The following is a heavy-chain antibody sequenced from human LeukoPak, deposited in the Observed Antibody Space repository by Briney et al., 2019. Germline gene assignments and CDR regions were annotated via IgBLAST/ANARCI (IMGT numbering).Heavy chain of an antibody. D-gene: IGHD3-22*01. V-gene: IGHV4-30-4*01. J-gene: IGHJ6*03. Sequence: PSQTLSLTCTVSGGSISSGDYYWSWIRQPPGKGLEWIGYIYYSGSTYYNPSLKSRVTISVDTSKNQFSLKLSSVTAADTAVYYCARDSITMTEGGYYYYYYMDVWGKGTTVTVSS. CDR3: ARDSITMTEGGYYYYYYMDV. CDR2: IYYSGST. CDR1: GGSISSGDYY.